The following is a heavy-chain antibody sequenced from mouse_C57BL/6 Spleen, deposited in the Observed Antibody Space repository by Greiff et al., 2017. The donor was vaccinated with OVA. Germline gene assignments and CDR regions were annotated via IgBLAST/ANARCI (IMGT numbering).Heavy chain of an antibody. CDR2: IWSDGST. V-gene: IGHV2-6-1*01. CDR3: AGHKGYAMDY. Sequence: VQLKESGPGLVAPSQSLSITCTVSGFSLTSYGVHWVRQPPGKGLEWLVVIWSDGSTTYNSAPISRLSISKDNTKSQVFLKMNSLQTDDTAMYYCAGHKGYAMDYWGQGTSVTVSS. J-gene: IGHJ4*01. CDR1: GFSLTSYG. D-gene: IGHD1-3*01.